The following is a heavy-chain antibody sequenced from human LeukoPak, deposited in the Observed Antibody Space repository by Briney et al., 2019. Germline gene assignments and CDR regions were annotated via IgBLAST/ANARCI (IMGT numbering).Heavy chain of an antibody. CDR2: IKQDGSEK. V-gene: IGHV3-7*01. Sequence: PGGSLRLSCAASGFTFSSYWMSWVRQAPGKGLEWVANIKQDGSEKYYVDSVKGRFTISRDNAKNSLYLQMNSLRAEDTAVYYCARGGTTYYYGSGSPNYFDYWGQGTLVTVSS. CDR1: GFTFSSYW. CDR3: ARGGTTYYYGSGSPNYFDY. J-gene: IGHJ4*02. D-gene: IGHD3-10*01.